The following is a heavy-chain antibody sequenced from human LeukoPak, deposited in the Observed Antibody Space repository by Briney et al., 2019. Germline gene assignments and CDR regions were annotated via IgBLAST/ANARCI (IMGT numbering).Heavy chain of an antibody. J-gene: IGHJ4*02. CDR1: GYTFTSYG. Sequence: ASVKVSCKASGYTFTSYGISWVRQAPGQGLEWMGIINTSGGGASSAQEFQGRVTMTGDTSTSTVYMELSSLRSDDTAVYYCASGQLRIAAAGSQGLPTHWGQGTLVTVSS. CDR2: INTSGGGA. V-gene: IGHV1-46*01. CDR3: ASGQLRIAAAGSQGLPTH. D-gene: IGHD6-13*01.